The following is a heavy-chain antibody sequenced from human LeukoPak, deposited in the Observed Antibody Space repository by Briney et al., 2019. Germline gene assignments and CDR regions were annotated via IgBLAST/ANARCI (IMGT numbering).Heavy chain of an antibody. CDR2: INPNSGGR. CDR3: ARVAVVVPAAIDY. CDR1: GYTFTVYY. J-gene: IGHJ4*02. Sequence: ASVTVSFKASGYTFTVYYMHWVRQAPGQGLEWMGWINPNSGGRNYSQKVHGRVTMTRDTSISTAYMELSRLRSDDTAVYYCARVAVVVPAAIDYWGQGTLVSVSS. V-gene: IGHV1-2*02. D-gene: IGHD2-2*01.